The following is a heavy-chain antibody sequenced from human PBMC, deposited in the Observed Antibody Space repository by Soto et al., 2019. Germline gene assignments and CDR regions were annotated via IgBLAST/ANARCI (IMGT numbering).Heavy chain of an antibody. Sequence: EVQLLESGGGLGQPGGSLRLSCAASGFTFSNFAVSWVRQAPGKGLECVSAISGSGGSADYADSVKGRFTISRDNSKNTRYLQMNSLRAEDTAVYYCAKSDFWSGYRYYFEYWGQGTLVTVSS. CDR3: AKSDFWSGYRYYFEY. CDR1: GFTFSNFA. V-gene: IGHV3-23*01. CDR2: ISGSGGSA. D-gene: IGHD3-3*01. J-gene: IGHJ4*02.